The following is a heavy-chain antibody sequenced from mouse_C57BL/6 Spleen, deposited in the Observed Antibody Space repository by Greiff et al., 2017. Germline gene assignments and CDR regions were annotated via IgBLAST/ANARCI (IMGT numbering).Heavy chain of an antibody. V-gene: IGHV1-55*01. CDR1: GYTFTSYW. D-gene: IGHD3-1*01. Sequence: VQLQQPGAALVKPGASVQMSCKASGYTFTSYWITWVKQRPGQGLEWIGDIYPGSGSTNYNEKFKSKATLTVDTSSSTAYMQLSSLTSEDSAVYYCARRTRANGFAYWGQGTLVTVSA. CDR3: ARRTRANGFAY. J-gene: IGHJ3*01. CDR2: IYPGSGST.